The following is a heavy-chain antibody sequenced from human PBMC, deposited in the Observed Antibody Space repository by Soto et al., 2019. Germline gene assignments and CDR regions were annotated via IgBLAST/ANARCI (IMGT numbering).Heavy chain of an antibody. CDR3: ARSLGYCSGGSCPPSTGRYAFDI. J-gene: IGHJ3*02. V-gene: IGHV3-21*01. Sequence: GGSLRLSCAASGFTFSSYSMNWVRQAPGKGLEWVSSISSSSSYIYYADSVKGRFTISRDNAKNSLYLQMNSLRAEDTAVYYCARSLGYCSGGSCPPSTGRYAFDIWGQGTMVTVSS. D-gene: IGHD2-15*01. CDR1: GFTFSSYS. CDR2: ISSSSSYI.